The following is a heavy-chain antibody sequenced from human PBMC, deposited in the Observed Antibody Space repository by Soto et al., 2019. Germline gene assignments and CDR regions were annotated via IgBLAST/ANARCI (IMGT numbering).Heavy chain of an antibody. CDR3: ARERDGHNPNWFDL. V-gene: IGHV3-53*02. J-gene: IGHJ5*02. CDR1: GFTVSSNY. Sequence: EVQVVETGGGLIQPGGSLRLSCAVSGFTVSSNYMSWVRQPPGKGPEWVSDIYSGGSTYYADSVKGRFTISRDNSKNTLYLQRNSLRAEDTAVYYCARERDGHNPNWFDLWGQGTLVIVSS. CDR2: IYSGGST. D-gene: IGHD2-8*01.